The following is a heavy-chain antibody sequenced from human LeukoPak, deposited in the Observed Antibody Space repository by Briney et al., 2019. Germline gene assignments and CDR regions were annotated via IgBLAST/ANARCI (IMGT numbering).Heavy chain of an antibody. CDR3: ARDITIMSYGMDV. CDR1: GFTFSSYA. V-gene: IGHV3-30-3*01. CDR2: ISYDGSNK. Sequence: PGRSLRLSCAASGFTFSSYAMHWVRQAPGKGLEWVAVISYDGSNKYYADSVKGRFTISRDNSKNTLYLQMNSLRAEDTAVYYCARDITIMSYGMDVWGRGTTVTVSS. J-gene: IGHJ6*02. D-gene: IGHD5-24*01.